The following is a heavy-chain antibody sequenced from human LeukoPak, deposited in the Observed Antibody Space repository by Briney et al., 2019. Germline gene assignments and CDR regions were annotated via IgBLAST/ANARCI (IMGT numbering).Heavy chain of an antibody. J-gene: IGHJ4*02. D-gene: IGHD3-22*01. Sequence: SETLSLTCTVSGGSISSYYWSWIRQPPGKGLEWIGYIYYSGSTNYNPSLKSRVTISVDTSKNQFSLKLSSVTAADTAVYYCARGRYYYDSSGYGYYFDYWGQGTLVTVSS. CDR3: ARGRYYYDSSGYGYYFDY. CDR2: IYYSGST. CDR1: GGSISSYY. V-gene: IGHV4-59*12.